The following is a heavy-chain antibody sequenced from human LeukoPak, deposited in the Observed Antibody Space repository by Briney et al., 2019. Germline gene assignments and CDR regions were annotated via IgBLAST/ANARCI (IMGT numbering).Heavy chain of an antibody. J-gene: IGHJ5*02. D-gene: IGHD1-26*01. Sequence: AAVKVSCKASGYTFTGYYMHWVRQAPVQGLEWMGWINPNSGGTNYAQKFQGRVTMTRDTSIRTAYMELSRLRSDDTAVYYCARIGGSYAAKGWFDPWGQGTLVTVSS. CDR2: INPNSGGT. CDR1: GYTFTGYY. V-gene: IGHV1-2*02. CDR3: ARIGGSYAAKGWFDP.